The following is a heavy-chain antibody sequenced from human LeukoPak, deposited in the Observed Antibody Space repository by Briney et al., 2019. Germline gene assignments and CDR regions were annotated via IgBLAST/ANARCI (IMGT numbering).Heavy chain of an antibody. CDR3: ATALPFGELLVSGAFDI. CDR1: GGSISSSNW. Sequence: SETLSLTCAVSGGSISSSNWWSWVRQPPGKGLEWIGEIYHSGSTNYNPSLKSRVTISVDKSKNQFYLKLSSVTAADTAVYYCATALPFGELLVSGAFDIWGQGTMVTVSS. D-gene: IGHD3-10*01. CDR2: IYHSGST. V-gene: IGHV4-4*02. J-gene: IGHJ3*02.